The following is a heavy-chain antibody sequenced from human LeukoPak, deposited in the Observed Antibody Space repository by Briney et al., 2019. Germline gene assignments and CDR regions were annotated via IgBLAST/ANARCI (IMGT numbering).Heavy chain of an antibody. D-gene: IGHD1-1*01. CDR1: GYTFTGYY. CDR3: AILVNWSPPPFDY. CDR2: INPNSGDA. V-gene: IGHV1-2*02. J-gene: IGHJ4*02. Sequence: GASVKVSCKASGYTFTGYYMHWVRQAPGQGLEWMGLINPNSGDANYAQKFQGRVTMTRDTSISTAYMGLTRLRSDDTAVYYCAILVNWSPPPFDYWGQGTLVTVSS.